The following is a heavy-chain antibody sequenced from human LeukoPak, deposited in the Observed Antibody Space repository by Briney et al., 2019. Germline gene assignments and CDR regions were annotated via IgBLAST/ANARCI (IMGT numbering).Heavy chain of an antibody. D-gene: IGHD3-3*01. CDR3: ARFGMYSFAY. CDR2: IYSSGSP. J-gene: IGHJ4*02. CDR1: GGSISGYN. Sequence: PSETLSHTCTVPGGSISGYNWSWIRQPPGKGLEFIGYIYSSGSPSYNPSLKSRVTISVDTSRNQFSLQLSSVTAADTAVYYCARFGMYSFAYWGQGTLVTVSS. V-gene: IGHV4-59*01.